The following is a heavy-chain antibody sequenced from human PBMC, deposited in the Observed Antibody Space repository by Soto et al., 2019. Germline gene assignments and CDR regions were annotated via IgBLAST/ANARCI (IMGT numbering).Heavy chain of an antibody. CDR1: GFTFSSYA. CDR2: ISGSGGST. Sequence: EVQLLESGGGLLQPGGSLRLSCAASGFTFSSYAMSWVRQAPGKGLEWVSAISGSGGSTYYADSVKGRFTISRDNSKNTLYLQMNSLRAEDTAVYYCAKASVPVISSAMDVWGQGTTVTVSS. CDR3: AKASVPVISSAMDV. V-gene: IGHV3-23*01. D-gene: IGHD3-10*01. J-gene: IGHJ6*02.